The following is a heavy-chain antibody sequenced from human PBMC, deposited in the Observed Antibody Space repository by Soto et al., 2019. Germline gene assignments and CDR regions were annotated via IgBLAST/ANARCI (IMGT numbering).Heavy chain of an antibody. D-gene: IGHD6-13*01. CDR3: AKGIAAAGTLSGMDV. V-gene: IGHV3-30*18. CDR1: GFTFSSYG. J-gene: IGHJ6*02. Sequence: QVQLVESGGGVVQPGRSLRLSCAASGFTFSSYGMHWVRQAPGKGLEWVAVISYDGSNKYYADSVKGRFTISRDNSKNTLYLQMNSLRAEDTAVYDCAKGIAAAGTLSGMDVWGQGTTVTVSS. CDR2: ISYDGSNK.